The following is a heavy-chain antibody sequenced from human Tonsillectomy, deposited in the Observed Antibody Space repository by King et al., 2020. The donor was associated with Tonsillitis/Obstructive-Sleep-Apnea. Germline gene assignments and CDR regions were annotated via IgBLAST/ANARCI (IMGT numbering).Heavy chain of an antibody. CDR3: ARGPRLRSRGGYFDL. CDR1: GGSFSGYY. CDR2: INHSGST. J-gene: IGHJ2*01. V-gene: IGHV4-34*01. D-gene: IGHD4-17*01. Sequence: VQLPQWGAGLLKPSETLSLPCAVYGGSFSGYYWSWIRQPPGKGLEWIGEINHSGSTNYNPSLKSRVTISVDTSKNQFSLKLNSVTAADSAVYYCARGPRLRSRGGYFDLWGRGTLVTVSS.